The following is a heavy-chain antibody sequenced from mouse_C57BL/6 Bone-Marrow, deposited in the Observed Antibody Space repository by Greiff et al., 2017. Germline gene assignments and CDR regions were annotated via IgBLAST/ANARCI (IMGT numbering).Heavy chain of an antibody. D-gene: IGHD2-5*01. V-gene: IGHV5-12*01. CDR2: ISNGGGST. CDR3: ARHYSNYLDY. CDR1: GFTFSDYY. J-gene: IGHJ2*01. Sequence: EVKLVESGGGLVQPGGSLKLSCAASGFTFSDYYMYWVRQTPEKRLEWVAYISNGGGSTYYPDTVKGRFTISRDNAKNTLYLQMSRLKSEDTAMYYCARHYSNYLDYWGQGTTLTVAS.